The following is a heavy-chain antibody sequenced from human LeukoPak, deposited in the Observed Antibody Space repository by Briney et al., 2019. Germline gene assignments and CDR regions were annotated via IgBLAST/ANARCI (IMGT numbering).Heavy chain of an antibody. D-gene: IGHD5-18*01. V-gene: IGHV4-59*01. Sequence: NPSETLSLTCTVSGGSISSYYWSWIRQPPGKGLEWIGYIYYSGSTNYNPSLKSRVTISVDTSKNQFSLKLSSVTAADTAVYYCARARTGYNHIDYWGQGTLVTVSS. J-gene: IGHJ4*02. CDR3: ARARTGYNHIDY. CDR1: GGSISSYY. CDR2: IYYSGST.